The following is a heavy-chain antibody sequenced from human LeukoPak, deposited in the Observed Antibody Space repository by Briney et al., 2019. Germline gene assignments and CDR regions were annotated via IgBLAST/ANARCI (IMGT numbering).Heavy chain of an antibody. Sequence: ASVKVSCKASGYTFTSYYMHWVRQAPGQGLEWMGIINPSGGSTSYAQKFQGRVTMTRDTSTSTVYMELSSLRSEDTAVYYCARGDYPTKSYYYDSSGYYSDYWGQGTLVTVSS. J-gene: IGHJ4*02. D-gene: IGHD3-22*01. CDR1: GYTFTSYY. CDR2: INPSGGST. V-gene: IGHV1-46*01. CDR3: ARGDYPTKSYYYDSSGYYSDY.